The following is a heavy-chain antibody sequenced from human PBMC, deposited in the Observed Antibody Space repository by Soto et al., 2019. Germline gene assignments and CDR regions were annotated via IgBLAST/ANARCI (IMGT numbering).Heavy chain of an antibody. Sequence: ESLKISCKGSGYSFTSYWIGWVRQMPGKGLEWMGIIYPGDSDTRYSPSFQGQVTISADKSISTAYLQWSSLKASDTAMYYCASPYGSGSYYNPYAFDIWGQGTMVTGSS. J-gene: IGHJ3*02. CDR1: GYSFTSYW. CDR3: ASPYGSGSYYNPYAFDI. D-gene: IGHD3-10*01. V-gene: IGHV5-51*01. CDR2: IYPGDSDT.